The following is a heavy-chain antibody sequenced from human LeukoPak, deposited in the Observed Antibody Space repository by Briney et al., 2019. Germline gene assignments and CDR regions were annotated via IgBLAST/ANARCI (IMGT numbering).Heavy chain of an antibody. CDR1: GYTFTSFY. CDR2: INPSDGST. CDR3: ARTKKDCSSSSCYLFDY. J-gene: IGHJ4*02. D-gene: IGHD2-15*01. V-gene: IGHV1-46*01. Sequence: GASVKVSCKASGYTFTSFYMDWVRQAPGQGLEWMGIINPSDGSTSYAQRFQGRVTMTRDTSTRTVYMELRSLRSEDTALYYCARTKKDCSSSSCYLFDYWGQGTLVTVSS.